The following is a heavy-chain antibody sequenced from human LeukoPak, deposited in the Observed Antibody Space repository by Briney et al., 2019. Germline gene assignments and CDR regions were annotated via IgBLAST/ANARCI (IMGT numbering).Heavy chain of an antibody. CDR3: AREGTSSSWYECNY. V-gene: IGHV3-48*01. Sequence: GGSLRLSCAASGFTFSSYSMNWVRQAPGKGLEWVSYISSSSSTIYYADSVKGRFTISRDNAKNSLYLQMNSLRAEDTAVYYCAREGTSSSWYECNYWGQGTLVTVSS. CDR1: GFTFSSYS. D-gene: IGHD6-13*01. J-gene: IGHJ4*02. CDR2: ISSSSSTI.